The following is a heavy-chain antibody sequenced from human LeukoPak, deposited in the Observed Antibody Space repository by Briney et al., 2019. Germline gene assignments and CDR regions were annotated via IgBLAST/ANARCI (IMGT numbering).Heavy chain of an antibody. Sequence: PGASLRLSCAASGFTFSNYAMSWVRQAPGKGLEWLSAITRSCGNTYYTYSVTGRFTISRDNSKNTVFLQMNSLRGEDTAVYYCAKWGDYDVLTGYYGSDYWGQGTLVTVSS. CDR1: GFTFSNYA. J-gene: IGHJ4*02. CDR3: AKWGDYDVLTGYYGSDY. V-gene: IGHV3-23*01. D-gene: IGHD3-9*01. CDR2: ITRSCGNT.